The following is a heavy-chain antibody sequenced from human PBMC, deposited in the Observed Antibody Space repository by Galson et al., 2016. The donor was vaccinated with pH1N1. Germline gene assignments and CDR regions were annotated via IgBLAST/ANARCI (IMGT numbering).Heavy chain of an antibody. Sequence: SLRLSCAGSGYRFEEYAMHWVRQSPEKGLEWVAGIYGGSARIDYADSVKGRFTISRDDAKKSLFLQMNNLRSEDTALYYCAKDKAGDLDSWGQGTLVIVSS. CDR2: IYGGSARI. V-gene: IGHV3-9*01. D-gene: IGHD3-10*01. CDR3: AKDKAGDLDS. J-gene: IGHJ4*02. CDR1: GYRFEEYA.